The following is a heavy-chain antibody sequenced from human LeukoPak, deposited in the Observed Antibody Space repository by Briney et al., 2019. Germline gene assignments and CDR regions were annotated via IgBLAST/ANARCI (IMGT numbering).Heavy chain of an antibody. J-gene: IGHJ4*02. CDR2: ISSSSNYI. CDR3: ARDEGVSFDY. V-gene: IGHV3-21*01. CDR1: GFTFSAYN. Sequence: PGGSLRLSCVTDGFTFSAYNMNWVRQPPGKGLEWVSCISSSSNYIYYADSVKGRFTISRDNAKNSLYLQMNSLRAEDTAVYYCARDEGVSFDYWGQGTLVTVSS.